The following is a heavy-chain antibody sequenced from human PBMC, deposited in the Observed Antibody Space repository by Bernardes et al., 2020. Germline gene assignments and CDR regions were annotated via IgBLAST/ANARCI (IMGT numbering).Heavy chain of an antibody. J-gene: IGHJ3*02. CDR1: GFTFSDYY. Sequence: GGSLRLSCAAFGFTFSDYYMSWLRKAPGKGLEWVSYISSSGSTIYYADSVKGRFTISRDNAKNSLYLQMNSLRAEDTAVYYCARAHIAAAGTDDAFDIWGQGTMVTVSS. D-gene: IGHD6-13*01. CDR2: ISSSGSTI. V-gene: IGHV3-11*01. CDR3: ARAHIAAAGTDDAFDI.